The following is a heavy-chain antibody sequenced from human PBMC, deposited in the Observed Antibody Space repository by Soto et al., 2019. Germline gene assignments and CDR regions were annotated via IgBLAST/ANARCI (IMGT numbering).Heavy chain of an antibody. J-gene: IGHJ3*02. CDR2: IYSGGST. CDR1: GFTVSSNY. CDR3: ASGNYDILTGYYRREDAFDI. Sequence: EVQLVESGGGLVQPGGSLRLSCAASGFTVSSNYMSWVRQAPGKGLEWVSVIYSGGSTYYADSVKGRFTIYRHNSKNTLYLQMNSLRAEDTAVYYCASGNYDILTGYYRREDAFDIWGQGTMVTVSS. V-gene: IGHV3-53*04. D-gene: IGHD3-9*01.